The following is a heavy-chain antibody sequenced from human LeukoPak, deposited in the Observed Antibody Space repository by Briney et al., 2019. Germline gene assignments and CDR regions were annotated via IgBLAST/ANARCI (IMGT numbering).Heavy chain of an antibody. CDR1: EFTFSSYS. Sequence: GGSLRLSCAASEFTFSSYSMNWVRQAPGKGLEWVAVISHDGSDKYYADSVKGRFTISRDNSKNTLYLQMNSLRPEDTAVYYCARDWGRRYSSGWYGDFDYWGQGTLVTVSS. V-gene: IGHV3-30*03. D-gene: IGHD6-19*01. CDR3: ARDWGRRYSSGWYGDFDY. CDR2: ISHDGSDK. J-gene: IGHJ4*02.